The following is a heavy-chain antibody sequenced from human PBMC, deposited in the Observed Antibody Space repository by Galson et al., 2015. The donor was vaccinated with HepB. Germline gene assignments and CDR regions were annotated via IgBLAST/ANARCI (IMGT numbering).Heavy chain of an antibody. CDR3: ARGARAVVVITGKLGY. CDR2: INPSGGST. CDR1: GYTFTSYY. D-gene: IGHD3-22*01. V-gene: IGHV1-46*01. Sequence: SVKVSCKASGYTFTSYYMHWVRQAPGQGLEWMGIINPSGGSTSYAQKFQGRVTMTRDTSTSTVYMELSSLRSEDTAVYYCARGARAVVVITGKLGYWGQGTLVTVSS. J-gene: IGHJ4*02.